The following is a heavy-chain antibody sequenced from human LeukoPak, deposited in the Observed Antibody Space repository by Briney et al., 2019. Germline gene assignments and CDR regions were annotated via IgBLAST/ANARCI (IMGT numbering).Heavy chain of an antibody. Sequence: GGSLRLSCAASGFTVSSNYMSWVRQAPGKGLEWVSVIYSGGSTYYADSVKGRFTISRDNSKNTLYLQINSLRAEDTAVYYCARDYYGSGSYYNGDHWFDPWGQGTLVTVSS. J-gene: IGHJ5*02. CDR3: ARDYYGSGSYYNGDHWFDP. V-gene: IGHV3-53*01. CDR2: IYSGGST. D-gene: IGHD3-10*01. CDR1: GFTVSSNY.